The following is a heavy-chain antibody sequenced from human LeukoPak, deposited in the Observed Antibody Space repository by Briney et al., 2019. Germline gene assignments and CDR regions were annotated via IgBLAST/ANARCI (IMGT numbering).Heavy chain of an antibody. D-gene: IGHD4-11*01. CDR1: GFTFSSYA. Sequence: GGSLRLSCAASGFTFSSYAMHWVRQAPGKGLEWVAVISYDGSNKYYADSVKGRFTISRDNSKNTLYLQMNSLRSDDTAVYYCARGGAENYSQGWFDPWGQGTLVTVSS. J-gene: IGHJ5*02. CDR3: ARGGAENYSQGWFDP. V-gene: IGHV3-30-3*01. CDR2: ISYDGSNK.